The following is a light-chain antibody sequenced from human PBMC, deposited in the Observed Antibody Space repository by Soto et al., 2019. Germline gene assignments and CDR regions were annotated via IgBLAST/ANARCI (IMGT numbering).Light chain of an antibody. CDR3: QQYINWPPLT. CDR2: DAS. J-gene: IGKJ4*01. V-gene: IGKV3-15*01. Sequence: EIVLTQSPGTLSLSPGERATLSCRASQSVSSSYLAWYQQKPGQAPRLLIYDASTRATNIPARFSGSGSGTEFTLTISSLQSEDFAVYYCQQYINWPPLTFGGGTKVDIK. CDR1: QSVSSSY.